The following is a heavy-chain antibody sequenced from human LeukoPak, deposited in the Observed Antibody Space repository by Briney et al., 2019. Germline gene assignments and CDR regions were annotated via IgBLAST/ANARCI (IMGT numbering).Heavy chain of an antibody. CDR1: GGSISSYY. Sequence: PETLSLTCTVSGGSISSYYWSWIRQPPGKGLEWIGYIYYSGSTNYNPSLKSRVTISVDTSKNQFSLKLSSVTAADTAVYYCASESAYNYGSSHAFDIWGQGTVVTVSS. J-gene: IGHJ3*02. D-gene: IGHD5-18*01. CDR2: IYYSGST. CDR3: ASESAYNYGSSHAFDI. V-gene: IGHV4-59*01.